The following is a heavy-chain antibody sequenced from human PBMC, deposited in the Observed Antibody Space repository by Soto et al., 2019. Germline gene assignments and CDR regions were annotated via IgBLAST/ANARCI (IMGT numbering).Heavy chain of an antibody. CDR3: ATHYYTAMYYYGMDV. CDR1: GYMLTTYW. CDR2: IYPGDSDT. Sequence: GPSLKVCWKGSGYMLTTYWIVSVRQMPGKGLEWMGIIYPGDSDTRYSPSFQGQVTISTDKSISTAYLQWSSLKASDTAMSFFATHYYTAMYYYGMDVWVQGTTVTV. D-gene: IGHD5-18*01. J-gene: IGHJ6*02. V-gene: IGHV5-51*01.